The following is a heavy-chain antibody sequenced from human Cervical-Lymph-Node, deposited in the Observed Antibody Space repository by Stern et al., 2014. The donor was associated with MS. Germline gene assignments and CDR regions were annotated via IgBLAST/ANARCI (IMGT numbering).Heavy chain of an antibody. CDR1: GYTLTSYG. V-gene: IGHV1-18*01. J-gene: IGHJ3*01. Sequence: QVQLVQSGAEVKKTGASVKVSCKASGYTLTSYGFSWVRQAPGQGLEWMGWISAYNVNTNYSQNFRDRVTMTTDTSTSTAYLELRSLRSDDTATYYCARFHYDKVFDVWGQGTLVTVSS. CDR2: ISAYNVNT. CDR3: ARFHYDKVFDV. D-gene: IGHD3-22*01.